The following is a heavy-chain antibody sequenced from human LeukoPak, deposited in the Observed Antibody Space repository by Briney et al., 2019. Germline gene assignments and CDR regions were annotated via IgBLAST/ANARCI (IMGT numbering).Heavy chain of an antibody. CDR1: GYTFTSYG. J-gene: IGHJ5*02. CDR3: ARVGYSYGYRWFDP. V-gene: IGHV1-18*01. CDR2: ISAYNGNT. Sequence: GASVKVSCKASGYTFTSYGISWVRQAPGQGLEWMGWISAYNGNTNYAQKLQGGDTMTTDTSTSTAYMELRSLRSDDTAVYYCARVGYSYGYRWFDPWGQGTLVTVSS. D-gene: IGHD5-18*01.